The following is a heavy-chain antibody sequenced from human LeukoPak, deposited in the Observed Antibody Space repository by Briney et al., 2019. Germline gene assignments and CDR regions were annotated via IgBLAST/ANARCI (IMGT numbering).Heavy chain of an antibody. J-gene: IGHJ6*03. V-gene: IGHV4-4*07. D-gene: IGHD2-2*01. CDR3: ARVHCSSTSCSREDYYYYMDV. CDR2: IYTSGST. CDR1: GGSIGSYY. Sequence: SETLSLTCTVSGGSIGSYYWSWIRQPAGKGLEWIGRIYTSGSTNYNPSLKSRVTMSVDTSKNQFSLKLSSVTAADTAVYYCARVHCSSTSCSREDYYYYMDVWGKGTTVTVSS.